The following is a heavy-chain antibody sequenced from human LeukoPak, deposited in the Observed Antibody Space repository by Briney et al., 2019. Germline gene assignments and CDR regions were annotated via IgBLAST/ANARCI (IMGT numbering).Heavy chain of an antibody. V-gene: IGHV4-34*01. CDR2: INHSGST. CDR1: GGSFSGYY. Sequence: PSETLSLTCAVYGGSFSGYYWSWIRQPPGKGLEWIGEINHSGSTNYNPSLKSRVTMSVDTSKNQFSLKLSSVTAADTAVYYCARDLNRGYSYGGDAFDVWGQGTMVTVSS. D-gene: IGHD5-18*01. J-gene: IGHJ3*01. CDR3: ARDLNRGYSYGGDAFDV.